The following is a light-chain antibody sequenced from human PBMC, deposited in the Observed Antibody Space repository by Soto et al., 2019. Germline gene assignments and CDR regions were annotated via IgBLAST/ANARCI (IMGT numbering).Light chain of an antibody. V-gene: IGKV3-20*01. Sequence: ENVLTQSPGTLSLSPGERATLSCRASQSVGNNYLAWFQQKPGQAPRLLIYDASYRPTGIPHRFSGSGSGTDLTLTISRLEPEDFAVYYCQQCAASPLTFGGGTRVEIK. CDR3: QQCAASPLT. J-gene: IGKJ4*01. CDR2: DAS. CDR1: QSVGNNY.